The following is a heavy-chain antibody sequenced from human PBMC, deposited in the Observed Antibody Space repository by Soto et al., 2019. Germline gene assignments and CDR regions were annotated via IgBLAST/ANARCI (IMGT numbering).Heavy chain of an antibody. CDR3: ARPYSSGWYVAH. CDR1: GYTFTSYS. V-gene: IGHV1-46*01. D-gene: IGHD6-19*01. CDR2: INPSGGST. J-gene: IGHJ4*02. Sequence: ASVKVSCKASGYTFTSYSMHWVRQAPGQGLEWMGIINPSGGSTSYAQKFQGRVTMTRDTSTSTVYMELSSLRSEDTAVYYCARPYSSGWYVAHWGQGTLVTVSS.